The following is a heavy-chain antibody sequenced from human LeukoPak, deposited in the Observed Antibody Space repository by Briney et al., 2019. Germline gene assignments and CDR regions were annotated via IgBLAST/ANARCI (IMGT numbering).Heavy chain of an antibody. CDR2: ISSSSSTI. V-gene: IGHV3-48*02. J-gene: IGHJ4*02. Sequence: GSLRLSCVASGLTVSSYSMNWVRQAPGKGLEWVSYISSSSSTIYYADSVKGRFTISRDNAKNSLDLQMNSLRDEDTAVYYCARARASGCSGFDYWGQGTLVTVSS. D-gene: IGHD2-15*01. CDR1: GLTVSSYS. CDR3: ARARASGCSGFDY.